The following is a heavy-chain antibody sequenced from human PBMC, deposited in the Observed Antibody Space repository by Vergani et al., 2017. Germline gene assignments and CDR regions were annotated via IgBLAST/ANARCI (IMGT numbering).Heavy chain of an antibody. D-gene: IGHD5-18*01. CDR1: GFSSGDYA. Sequence: EVQLVESGGGLVPPGRSLRLSCAASGFSSGDYAMTWVRQATGKGLEWVAFIRNKAYGGTTEYAASVKGRFTISRDDSKRLAFLQMSGLKAEDTAVYFCSRGRGYCFGYSDYWGQGTLVTVSS. V-gene: IGHV3-49*04. CDR3: SRGRGYCFGYSDY. J-gene: IGHJ4*02. CDR2: IRNKAYGGTT.